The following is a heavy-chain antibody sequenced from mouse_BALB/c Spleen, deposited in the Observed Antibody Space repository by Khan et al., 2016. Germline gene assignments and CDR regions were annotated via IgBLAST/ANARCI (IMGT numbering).Heavy chain of an antibody. CDR2: ISYSGST. CDR1: GYSITSDYA. V-gene: IGHV3-2*02. Sequence: EVQLQESGPGLVKPSQSLSLTCTVTGYSITSDYAWNWIRQFPGNKLEWMGYISYSGSTSYNPSLKSRISITRDTSKNQFFLQLNSETTEDTATYYSARDYYGSSYLDYWGEVTTLTVSS. CDR3: ARDYYGSSYLDY. D-gene: IGHD1-1*01. J-gene: IGHJ2*01.